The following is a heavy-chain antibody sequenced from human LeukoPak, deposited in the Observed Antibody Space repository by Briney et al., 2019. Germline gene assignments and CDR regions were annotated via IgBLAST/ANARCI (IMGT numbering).Heavy chain of an antibody. J-gene: IGHJ4*02. D-gene: IGHD4-17*01. Sequence: SETLSLTCTVSGGSISSSSYYWGWIRQTPGKGLEWIGSIYYSGSTYYTPSLKSRATISVDTSKNQFSLELSSVTAADTAVYYCARLKATVSIHAYFDSWGQGTLVTVSS. CDR1: GGSISSSSYY. CDR2: IYYSGST. CDR3: ARLKATVSIHAYFDS. V-gene: IGHV4-39*07.